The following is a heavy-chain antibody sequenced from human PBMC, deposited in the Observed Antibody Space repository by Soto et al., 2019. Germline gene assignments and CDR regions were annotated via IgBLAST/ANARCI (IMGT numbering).Heavy chain of an antibody. V-gene: IGHV1-18*01. D-gene: IGHD3-3*01. CDR3: ARHGTVFGVPNFDY. CDR1: DYTFTSYG. J-gene: IGHJ4*02. Sequence: ASVKVSCKASDYTFTSYGISWVRQAPGQGLEWMGWISAYNGNTNYAQKLQGRVTMTTDTSTSTAYMEMRSLRSDDTAVYYCARHGTVFGVPNFDYWGQGTLVTVSS. CDR2: ISAYNGNT.